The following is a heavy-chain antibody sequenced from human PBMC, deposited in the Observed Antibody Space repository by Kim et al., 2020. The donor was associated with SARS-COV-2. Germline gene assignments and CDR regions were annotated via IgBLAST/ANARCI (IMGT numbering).Heavy chain of an antibody. D-gene: IGHD3-3*01. CDR2: INSNTGVT. CDR1: GYTFTAYY. Sequence: ASVKVSCRTSGYTFTAYYMHWVRQVPGQGLEWMGWINSNTGVTSYAQKFQGRVTMTRDTSISTAYMELSRLTSDDTANFYCARVRSRGGYYTTGYNWFDPWGQGTLVTVSS. CDR3: ARVRSRGGYYTTGYNWFDP. J-gene: IGHJ5*02. V-gene: IGHV1-2*02.